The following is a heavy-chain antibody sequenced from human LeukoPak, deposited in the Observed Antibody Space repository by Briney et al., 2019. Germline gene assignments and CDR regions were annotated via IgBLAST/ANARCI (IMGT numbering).Heavy chain of an antibody. D-gene: IGHD2-2*01. CDR1: GGSISSYY. Sequence: SETLSLTCTVSGGSISSYYWSWIRQPPGKGLEWIGEINHSGSTNYNPSLKSRVTISVDTSKNQFSLKLSSVTAAGTAVYYCARVRSIVVVPAARGYFDYWGQGTLVTVSS. CDR3: ARVRSIVVVPAARGYFDY. CDR2: INHSGST. V-gene: IGHV4-34*01. J-gene: IGHJ4*02.